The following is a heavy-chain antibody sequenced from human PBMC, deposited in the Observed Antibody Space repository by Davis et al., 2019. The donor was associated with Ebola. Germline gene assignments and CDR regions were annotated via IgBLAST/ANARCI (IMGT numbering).Heavy chain of an antibody. CDR3: ARGPYYYDSSGLGGYYYYGMDV. J-gene: IGHJ6*02. Sequence: MPSETLSLTCTVSGGSVSSGSYYWSWNRQPPGKGLEWIGYIYYSGSTNYNPSLKSRVTISVDTSKNQFSLKLSSVTAADTAVYYCARGPYYYDSSGLGGYYYYGMDVWGQGTTVTVSS. D-gene: IGHD3-22*01. V-gene: IGHV4-61*01. CDR2: IYYSGST. CDR1: GGSVSSGSYY.